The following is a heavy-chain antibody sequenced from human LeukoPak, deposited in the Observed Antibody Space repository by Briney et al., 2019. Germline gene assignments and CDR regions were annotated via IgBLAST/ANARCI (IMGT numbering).Heavy chain of an antibody. CDR2: ISAYNGNT. Sequence: ASVKVSCKASGYTFTSYGISWVRQAPGQGLEWMGWISAYNGNTNYAQKLQGRVTMTTDTSTSTAYMELSRLRSDDTAVYYCARVRERFLEWSHRGYFDYWGQGTLVTVSS. D-gene: IGHD3-3*01. V-gene: IGHV1-18*01. CDR3: ARVRERFLEWSHRGYFDY. CDR1: GYTFTSYG. J-gene: IGHJ4*02.